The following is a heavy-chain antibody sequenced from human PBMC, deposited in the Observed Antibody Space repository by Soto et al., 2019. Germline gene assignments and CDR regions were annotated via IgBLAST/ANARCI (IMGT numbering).Heavy chain of an antibody. J-gene: IGHJ5*02. D-gene: IGHD6-6*01. CDR1: GFTFSSYA. CDR2: ISGSGGST. Sequence: GGSLRLSCAASGFTFSSYAMSWVRQAPGKGLEWVSAISGSGGSTYYADSVKGRFTISRDNSKNTLYLQMNSLRAEDTAVYCCAKVNPRHTTTIAAKMDNWFDPWGQGTLVTVSS. V-gene: IGHV3-23*01. CDR3: AKVNPRHTTTIAAKMDNWFDP.